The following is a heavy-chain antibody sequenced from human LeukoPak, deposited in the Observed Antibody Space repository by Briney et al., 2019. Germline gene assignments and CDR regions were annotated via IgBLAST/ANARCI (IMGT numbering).Heavy chain of an antibody. D-gene: IGHD2-2*02. CDR2: INPYNGNT. CDR3: ARRGLTNEDTYCNRTGCYIASGDWFDP. CDR1: GYTFNSYG. V-gene: IGHV1-18*01. J-gene: IGHJ5*02. Sequence: ASVKVSCKTSGYTFNSYGITWVRQAPGQGLAWMGWINPYNGNTNYAQNVQGRVTMTTDTSTSTAYMELRSLRSDDTAVYYCARRGLTNEDTYCNRTGCYIASGDWFDPWGQGTRVTVSS.